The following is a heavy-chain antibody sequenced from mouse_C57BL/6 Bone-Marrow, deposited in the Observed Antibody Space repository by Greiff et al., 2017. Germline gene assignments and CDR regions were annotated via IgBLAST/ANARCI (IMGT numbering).Heavy chain of an antibody. D-gene: IGHD1-1*01. V-gene: IGHV5-6*01. J-gene: IGHJ2*01. CDR2: ISSGGSYT. CDR3: ARRGYGSSSLYYFDY. Sequence: EVKLVESGGDLVKPGGSLKLSCAASGFTFSSYGMSWVRQTPDKRLEWVATISSGGSYTYYPDSVKGRFTISRDNAKNTLYLQMSSLKSEDTAMYYCARRGYGSSSLYYFDYWGQGTTLTGSS. CDR1: GFTFSSYG.